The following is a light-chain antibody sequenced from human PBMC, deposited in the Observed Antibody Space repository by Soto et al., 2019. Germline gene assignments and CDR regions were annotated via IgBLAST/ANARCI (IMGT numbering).Light chain of an antibody. CDR3: QQYNTYSPWA. V-gene: IGKV1-5*01. CDR2: DAS. J-gene: IGKJ1*01. CDR1: QSIGNR. Sequence: DIQMTQSPSTLSASVGDRVTFTCRVSQSIGNRLAWYQQKPGKAPKFLIYDASSLQSGVPSRFSGSGSGTEFTLTISSLQPDDFATYYCQQYNTYSPWAFGQGTKVEVK.